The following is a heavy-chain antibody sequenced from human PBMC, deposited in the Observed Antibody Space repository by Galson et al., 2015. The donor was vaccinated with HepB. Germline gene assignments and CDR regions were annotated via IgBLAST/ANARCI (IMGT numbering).Heavy chain of an antibody. D-gene: IGHD4-17*01. CDR3: AREDYGDSYFDY. J-gene: IGHJ4*02. V-gene: IGHV3-74*01. Sequence: SLRLSCAASGFTFSNYWMYWVRQGPGKGLVWISRINSDGTSITYADSVKGRFTISRDNAKNTLYLQMNSLRAEDTAVYYCAREDYGDSYFDYWGQGTLVTVSS. CDR2: INSDGTSI. CDR1: GFTFSNYW.